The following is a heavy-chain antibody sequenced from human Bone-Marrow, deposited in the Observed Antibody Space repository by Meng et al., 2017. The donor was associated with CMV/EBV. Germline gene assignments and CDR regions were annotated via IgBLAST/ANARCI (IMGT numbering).Heavy chain of an antibody. Sequence: GGSLRPACAASGSSFRSYAMSWVRQAPGKGLEWVAVISFDGDNKYYADYVKGRFTISRDNSKNTLYLQMNSLRDEDTAVYYCPRERVPFWSGYYVGFDFWGQGTVVTVSS. CDR2: ISFDGDNK. CDR3: PRERVPFWSGYYVGFDF. J-gene: IGHJ4*02. D-gene: IGHD3-3*01. V-gene: IGHV3-30-3*01. CDR1: GSSFRSYA.